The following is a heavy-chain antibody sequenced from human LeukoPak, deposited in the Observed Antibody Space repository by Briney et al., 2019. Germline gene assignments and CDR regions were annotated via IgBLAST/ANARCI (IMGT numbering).Heavy chain of an antibody. Sequence: ASETLSLTCAVYGGSFSGYYWSWIRQTPGKGLKWIGSVYNTGSTDYNPSLKRRFSISIDTSKNQFSLKVTSVTAADTAVYYCARHILEEHWFDPWGLGALVIVSS. D-gene: IGHD1-1*01. J-gene: IGHJ5*02. CDR2: VYNTGST. V-gene: IGHV4-34*01. CDR1: GGSFSGYY. CDR3: ARHILEEHWFDP.